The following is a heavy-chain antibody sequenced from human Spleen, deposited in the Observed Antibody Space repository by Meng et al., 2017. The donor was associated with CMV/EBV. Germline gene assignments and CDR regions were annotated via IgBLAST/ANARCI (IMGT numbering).Heavy chain of an antibody. Sequence: ESLKISCTVSGGSISSYYWSWIRRPPGKGLEWIGYIYYSGSTNYNPSLKSRVTISVDTSKNQFSLKLSSVTAADTAVYYCARVLDDFWSGYNGMDVWGQGTTVTVSS. CDR3: ARVLDDFWSGYNGMDV. CDR2: IYYSGST. D-gene: IGHD3-3*01. CDR1: GGSISSYY. J-gene: IGHJ6*02. V-gene: IGHV4-59*01.